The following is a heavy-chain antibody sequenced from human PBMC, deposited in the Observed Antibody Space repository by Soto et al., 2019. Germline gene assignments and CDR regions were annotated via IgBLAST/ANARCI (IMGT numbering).Heavy chain of an antibody. J-gene: IGHJ5*02. V-gene: IGHV4-31*03. CDR1: GGSVATGGTY. Sequence: SETLSLTCSVSGGSVATGGTYWSWARLLPGKGLQWVGYIYYTGAAYYNPALQSRVTISLDTSENQFSLKLTSVTAADTAVYYCASGTFNTISFDPWGQGTLVTVSS. CDR2: IYYTGAA. D-gene: IGHD2-2*01. CDR3: ASGTFNTISFDP.